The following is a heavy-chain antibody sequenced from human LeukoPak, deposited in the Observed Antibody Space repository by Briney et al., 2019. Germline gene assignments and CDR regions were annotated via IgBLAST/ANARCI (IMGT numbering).Heavy chain of an antibody. CDR3: AKDANYDSSGYPHGFDI. Sequence: ASVKVSCKASGYTFTGYHMHCVRQAPGQGLEWMAWISPNSGGTNYAQKFQGRVTVTTDTSISTAYMELSRLTSDDTAVYYCAKDANYDSSGYPHGFDIWGQGTMVTVSS. CDR1: GYTFTGYH. J-gene: IGHJ3*02. CDR2: ISPNSGGT. V-gene: IGHV1-2*02. D-gene: IGHD3-22*01.